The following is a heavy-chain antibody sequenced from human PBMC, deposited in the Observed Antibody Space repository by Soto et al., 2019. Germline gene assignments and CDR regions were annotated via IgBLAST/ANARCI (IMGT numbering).Heavy chain of an antibody. CDR1: GGSFSGYY. J-gene: IGHJ5*02. Sequence: SETLSLTCAVYGGSFSGYYWSWIRQPPGKGLEWIGEINHSGSTNYNPSLKSRVTLSVDTSKNQFSLKLSSVTAADTAVYYCARGRRGSYLRFDPWGQGTLVTVSS. CDR2: INHSGST. D-gene: IGHD1-26*01. CDR3: ARGRRGSYLRFDP. V-gene: IGHV4-34*01.